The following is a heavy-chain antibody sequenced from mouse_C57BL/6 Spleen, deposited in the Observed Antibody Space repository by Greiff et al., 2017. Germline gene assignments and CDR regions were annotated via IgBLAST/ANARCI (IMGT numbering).Heavy chain of an antibody. J-gene: IGHJ2*01. CDR1: GYTFTDYE. CDR3: TRYRSSGFDY. V-gene: IGHV1-15*01. D-gene: IGHD3-2*02. CDR2: IDPETGGT. Sequence: VQLQQSGAELVRPGASVTLSCKASGYTFTDYEMHWVKQTPVHGLEWIGAIDPETGGTAYNQKFKGKAILTADKSSSTAYRELRSLTSEDSAVYNCTRYRSSGFDYWGQGTTLTVSS.